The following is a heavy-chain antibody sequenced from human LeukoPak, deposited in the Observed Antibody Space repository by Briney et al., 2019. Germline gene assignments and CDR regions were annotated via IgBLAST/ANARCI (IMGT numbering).Heavy chain of an antibody. CDR3: APRRVAADKGFDY. J-gene: IGHJ4*02. CDR2: MNPNSGVT. V-gene: IGHV1-2*02. CDR1: GYTFTDYY. D-gene: IGHD6-19*01. Sequence: ASVKVSCKASGYTFTDYYMHWMRQAPGQGPEWMGWMNPNSGVTNYAQKFQGRVTMTRDTSITTAYMELSSLRSDDTAVYYCAPRRVAADKGFDYWGQGTLVTVSS.